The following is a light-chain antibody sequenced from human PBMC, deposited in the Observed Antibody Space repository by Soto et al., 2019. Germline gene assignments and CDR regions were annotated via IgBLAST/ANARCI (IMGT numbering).Light chain of an antibody. CDR1: QSVSSN. CDR2: DAS. V-gene: IGKV3-15*01. CDR3: QQYHNWPIP. Sequence: EIGMTQSPATLSVSPGESATLSCRASQSVSSNLAWHQKKPGQAPRILLYDASTRATGISARFSGSGSGTEFTLTISSLQSEDFAVYYCQQYHNWPIPFGQGTRLAI. J-gene: IGKJ5*01.